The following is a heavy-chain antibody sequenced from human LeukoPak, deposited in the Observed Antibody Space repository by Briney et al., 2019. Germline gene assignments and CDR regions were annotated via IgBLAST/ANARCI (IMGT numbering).Heavy chain of an antibody. CDR3: ARGEDYYYGMDV. Sequence: GGSLRLSCAASGFTFSDYYMSWLRQAPGKGLEWVSYISSSSSYTNYADSVKGRFTISRDNAKNSLYLQMNSLRAEDTAVYYCARGEDYYYGMDVWGQGTTVTVSS. V-gene: IGHV3-11*06. CDR1: GFTFSDYY. CDR2: ISSSSSYT. J-gene: IGHJ6*02.